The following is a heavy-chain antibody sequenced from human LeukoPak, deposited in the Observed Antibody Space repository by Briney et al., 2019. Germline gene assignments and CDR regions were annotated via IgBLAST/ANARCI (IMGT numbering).Heavy chain of an antibody. CDR3: ASPLTPLAAAGSDDAFDI. D-gene: IGHD6-25*01. CDR2: IYYSGST. V-gene: IGHV4-39*01. CDR1: GGSISSSSYY. J-gene: IGHJ3*02. Sequence: SETLSLTCTVSGGSISSSSYYWGWIRQPPGKGLEWIGSIYYSGSTYYNPSLKSRVTISVDTSKNQFSLKLSSVTAADTAVYYCASPLTPLAAAGSDDAFDIWGQGTMATVSS.